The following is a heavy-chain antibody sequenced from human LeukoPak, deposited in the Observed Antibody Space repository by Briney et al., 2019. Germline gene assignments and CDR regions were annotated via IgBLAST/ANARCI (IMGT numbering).Heavy chain of an antibody. CDR1: GYTFTGYY. J-gene: IGHJ4*02. CDR3: ARDKTYYDSSGYYFGY. Sequence: GASVKVSCKASGYTFTGYYMHWVRQAPGQGLEWMGRINPNSGGTNYAQKFQGRVTMTRDTSISTAYMELSRLRSDDTAVYYCARDKTYYDSSGYYFGYWGQGTLVTVSS. CDR2: INPNSGGT. V-gene: IGHV1-2*06. D-gene: IGHD3-22*01.